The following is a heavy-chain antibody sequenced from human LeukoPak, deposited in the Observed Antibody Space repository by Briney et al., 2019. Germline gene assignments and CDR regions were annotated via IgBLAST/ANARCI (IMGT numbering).Heavy chain of an antibody. Sequence: PGRSLRLSCAASGFTFSSYAMHWVRQAPGKGLEWVAVISYDGSNKYYADSVKGRFTISRDNSKNTLYLQMNSLRAEDTAVYYCARDETANTMIVVVKTPYGMDVWGQGTTVTVSS. CDR1: GFTFSSYA. D-gene: IGHD3-22*01. J-gene: IGHJ6*02. CDR3: ARDETANTMIVVVKTPYGMDV. V-gene: IGHV3-30-3*01. CDR2: ISYDGSNK.